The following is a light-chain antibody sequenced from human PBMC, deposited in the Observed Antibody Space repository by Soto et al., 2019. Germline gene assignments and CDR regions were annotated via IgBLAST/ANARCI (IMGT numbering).Light chain of an antibody. CDR3: QSYDSTLSASV. Sequence: QAVVTQPPSVSGAPGQRVTISCTGNNSNIGSGYGLHWYQQLPGIAPKLLIYDDNNRPSGVPDRFSGSKSDTSASLAITGLQAEDEADYYCQSYDSTLSASVFGGGTKVTVL. J-gene: IGLJ3*02. CDR2: DDN. CDR1: NSNIGSGYG. V-gene: IGLV1-40*01.